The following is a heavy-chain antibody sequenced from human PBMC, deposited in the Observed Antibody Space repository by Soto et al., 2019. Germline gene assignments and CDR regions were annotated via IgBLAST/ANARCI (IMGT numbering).Heavy chain of an antibody. J-gene: IGHJ5*02. D-gene: IGHD4-17*01. CDR1: GFTFSSYA. CDR2: ISYDGSNK. Sequence: QVQLVESGGGVVQPGRSLRLSCAASGFTFSSYAMHWVRQAPGKGLEWVAVISYDGSNKYYADSVKGRFTISRDNSKNTVYLQMNSLRAEESAVYYCARYNHDYGDGGFDAWGQGTLVTVSS. V-gene: IGHV3-30-3*01. CDR3: ARYNHDYGDGGFDA.